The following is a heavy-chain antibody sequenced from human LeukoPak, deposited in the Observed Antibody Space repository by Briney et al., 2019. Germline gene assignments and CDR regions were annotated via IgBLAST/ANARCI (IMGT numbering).Heavy chain of an antibody. CDR1: GGSFSGYY. D-gene: IGHD3-10*01. Sequence: SEILSLTCAVYGGSFSGYYWSWIRQPPGKGLEWIGEINHSGSTNYNPSLKSRVTMSVDTSKNQFSLKLSSVTAADTAVYYCARDSGTTGEVKFDPWGQGTLVSVSS. V-gene: IGHV4-34*01. CDR2: INHSGST. CDR3: ARDSGTTGEVKFDP. J-gene: IGHJ5*02.